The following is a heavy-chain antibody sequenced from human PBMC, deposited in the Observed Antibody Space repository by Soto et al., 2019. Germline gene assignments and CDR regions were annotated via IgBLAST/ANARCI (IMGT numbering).Heavy chain of an antibody. V-gene: IGHV6-1*01. CDR3: ARVPNSFRLKIGYEDVFDV. Sequence: PSQTLSLTCAISGDSVSSKSAAWNWIRQSPSRGLEWLGRTYYRSKWYNDYAVSVKSRITINPDTSKNQFSLQLNSVTPEDTAVYYCARVPNSFRLKIGYEDVFDVWGQGTMVTVSS. D-gene: IGHD5-12*01. CDR2: TYYRSKWYN. CDR1: GDSVSSKSAA. J-gene: IGHJ3*01.